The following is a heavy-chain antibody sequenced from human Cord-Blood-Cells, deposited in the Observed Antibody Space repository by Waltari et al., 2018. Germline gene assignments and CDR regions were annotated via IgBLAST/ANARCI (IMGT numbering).Heavy chain of an antibody. CDR2: NNSDGSST. J-gene: IGHJ4*02. D-gene: IGHD1-26*01. CDR3: ARDMDSGSYAIDY. CDR1: GFTFSSYW. Sequence: EVQLVESGGGLVQPGGSLRLSCAASGFTFSSYWMHWVRQAPGKGLVWVYRNNSDGSSTSYADSVKGRFTISRDNAKNTLYLQMNSLRAEDTAVYYCARDMDSGSYAIDYWGQGTLVTVSS. V-gene: IGHV3-74*01.